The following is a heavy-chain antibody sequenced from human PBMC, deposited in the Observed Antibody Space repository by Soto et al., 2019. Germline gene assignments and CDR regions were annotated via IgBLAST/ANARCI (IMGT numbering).Heavy chain of an antibody. CDR1: GYSFTSYW. V-gene: IGHV5-10-1*01. CDR2: IDPSDSYT. J-gene: IGHJ6*02. Sequence: PGESLKISCKGSGYSFTSYWNSRVRQMPGKGLEWMGRIDPSDSYTNYSPSFQGHVTISADKSISTAYLQWISLKASDTAMYYCARLSDFWSGYRQNPYYYGMDVWGQGTTVTVSS. D-gene: IGHD3-3*01. CDR3: ARLSDFWSGYRQNPYYYGMDV.